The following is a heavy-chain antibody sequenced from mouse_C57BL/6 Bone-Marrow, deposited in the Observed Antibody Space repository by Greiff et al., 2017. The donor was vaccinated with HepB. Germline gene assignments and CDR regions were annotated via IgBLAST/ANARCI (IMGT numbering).Heavy chain of an antibody. CDR2: ISSGSSTI. Sequence: EVQLVESGGGLVKPGGSLKLSCAASGFTFSDYGMHWVRQAPEKGLEWVAYISSGSSTIYYADTVKGRVTISRDNAKNTLFLQMTSLRSEDTAMYYCARDYYYAMDYWGQGTSVTVSS. J-gene: IGHJ4*01. CDR1: GFTFSDYG. V-gene: IGHV5-17*01. CDR3: ARDYYYAMDY.